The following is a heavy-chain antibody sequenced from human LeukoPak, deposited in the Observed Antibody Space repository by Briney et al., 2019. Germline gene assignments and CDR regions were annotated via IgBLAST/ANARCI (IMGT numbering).Heavy chain of an antibody. D-gene: IGHD6-19*01. V-gene: IGHV4-39*07. CDR2: INHSGST. CDR3: ALPVSGSSGWYYNY. Sequence: PSETLSLTCTVSGGSISSSSYYWGWIRQPPGNGLEWIGEINHSGSTNYNPSLKSRVTISVDTSKNQFSLKLSAVTAADIAVYYCALPVSGSSGWYYNYLRQGTLVTVCS. J-gene: IGHJ4*02. CDR1: GGSISSSSYY.